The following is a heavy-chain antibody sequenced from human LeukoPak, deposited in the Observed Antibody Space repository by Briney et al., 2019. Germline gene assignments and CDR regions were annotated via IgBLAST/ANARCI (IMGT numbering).Heavy chain of an antibody. CDR3: AREVRTGVGATDS. Sequence: ASVKVSCKASGYTFTSYFMHWVRRAPGQGLEWMGIINPSRGSPNYAQKFQGRIIVTRDTSTSTVYMELSSLRSEDTAVYYCAREVRTGVGATDSWGQGTLVTVSS. V-gene: IGHV1-46*01. CDR2: INPSRGSP. D-gene: IGHD1-26*01. CDR1: GYTFTSYF. J-gene: IGHJ4*02.